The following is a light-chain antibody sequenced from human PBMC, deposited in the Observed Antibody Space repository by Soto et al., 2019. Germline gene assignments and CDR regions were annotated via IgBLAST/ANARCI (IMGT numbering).Light chain of an antibody. J-gene: IGKJ4*01. CDR2: LAS. CDR3: QQYHSYPLT. CDR1: QRVSSW. V-gene: IGKV1-5*03. Sequence: DIQMTQSPSTLSASVGDRVTITCRDSQRVSSWLAWYQQKPGKAPKLLIFLASTLESGVASRFSGSGSGTEFTLTISSLQPDDSATYYCQQYHSYPLTFGGGTKVEIK.